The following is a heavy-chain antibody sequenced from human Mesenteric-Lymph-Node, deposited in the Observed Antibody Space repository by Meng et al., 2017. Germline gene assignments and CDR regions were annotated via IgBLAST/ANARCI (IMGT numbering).Heavy chain of an antibody. J-gene: IGHJ6*02. V-gene: IGHV3-9*01. D-gene: IGHD3-10*01. CDR3: ARGRPYGSGSYFYYYYGMDV. CDR1: GFTFSSYE. CDR2: ISWNSGSI. Sequence: GGSLRLSCAASGFTFSSYEMNWVRQAPGKGLEWVSGISWNSGSIGYADSVKGRFTISRENAKNSLYLQMNSLRAGDTAVYYCARGRPYGSGSYFYYYYGMDVWGQGTTVTVSS.